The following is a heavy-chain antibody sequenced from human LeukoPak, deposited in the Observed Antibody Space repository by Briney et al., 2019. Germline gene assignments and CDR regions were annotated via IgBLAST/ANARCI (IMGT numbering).Heavy chain of an antibody. CDR2: ISAYNGNT. J-gene: IGHJ3*02. D-gene: IGHD3-22*01. V-gene: IGHV1-18*01. CDR3: ARRMHHYDSSGYPGTRDAFDI. CDR1: GYTFTSYD. Sequence: AAVKVSCKASGYTFTSYDINWVRQATGQGLEWMGWISAYNGNTNYAQKLQGRVTMTTDTSTSTAYMELRSLRSDDTAVYYCARRMHHYDSSGYPGTRDAFDIWGQGTMVTVSS.